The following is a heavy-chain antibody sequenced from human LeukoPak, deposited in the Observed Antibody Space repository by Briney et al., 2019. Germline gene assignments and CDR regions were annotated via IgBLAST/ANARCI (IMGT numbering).Heavy chain of an antibody. Sequence: SVKVSCKASGFTFTSSAMQWVRQARGQRLEWIGWIVVGSGNTNYAQKFQERVTITRDMSTSTAYMELSSLRSEDTAVYYCARGHDYGDPWGQDYHYYMDVWGKGTTVTVSS. J-gene: IGHJ6*03. CDR1: GFTFTSSA. V-gene: IGHV1-58*02. CDR3: ARGHDYGDPWGQDYHYYMDV. CDR2: IVVGSGNT. D-gene: IGHD4-17*01.